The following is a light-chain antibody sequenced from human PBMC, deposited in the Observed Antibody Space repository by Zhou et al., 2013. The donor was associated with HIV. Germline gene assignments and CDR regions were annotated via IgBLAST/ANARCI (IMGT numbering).Light chain of an antibody. CDR1: QSISRY. CDR3: QQRSNWRIT. Sequence: VILTQSPATLSLSPGERATLSCRASQSISRYLAWYQQKPGQAPRLLIYDASNRAPGIPARFSGSGSATNFTLSISSLEPEDFAVYYCQQRSNWRITFGQGTRLEIK. CDR2: DAS. V-gene: IGKV3-11*01. J-gene: IGKJ5*01.